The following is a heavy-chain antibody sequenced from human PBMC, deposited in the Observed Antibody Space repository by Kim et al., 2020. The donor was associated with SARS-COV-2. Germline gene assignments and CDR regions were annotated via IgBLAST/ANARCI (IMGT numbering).Heavy chain of an antibody. J-gene: IGHJ4*02. D-gene: IGHD2-2*01. V-gene: IGHV3-30*04. Sequence: GGSLRLSCAASGFTFSSYAMHWVRQAPGKGLEWVAVISYDGSNKYYADSVKGRFTISRDNSKNTLYLQMNSLRAEDTAVYYCAIYSGLRYCSSTSCLLYYFDYWGQGTLVTVSS. CDR3: AIYSGLRYCSSTSCLLYYFDY. CDR1: GFTFSSYA. CDR2: ISYDGSNK.